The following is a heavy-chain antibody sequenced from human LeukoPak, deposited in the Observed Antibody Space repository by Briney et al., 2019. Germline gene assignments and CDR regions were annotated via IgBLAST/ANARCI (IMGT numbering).Heavy chain of an antibody. D-gene: IGHD3-3*01. V-gene: IGHV4-34*01. CDR2: INHSGST. CDR3: ARARSDFWSGYYLDY. J-gene: IGHJ4*02. Sequence: SETLSLTCAVYGGSFSGYYWSWIRQPPWKGLEWIGEINHSGSTNYNPSLKSRVTISVDTSKNQFSLKLSSVTAADTAVYYCARARSDFWSGYYLDYWGQGTLVTVSS. CDR1: GGSFSGYY.